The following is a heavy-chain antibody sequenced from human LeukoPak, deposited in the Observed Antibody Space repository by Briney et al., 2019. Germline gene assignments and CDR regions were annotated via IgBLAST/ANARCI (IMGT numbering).Heavy chain of an antibody. V-gene: IGHV3-23*01. CDR3: AKEGPLPGIDY. Sequence: GGSLRLSSAASGFTFSSYAMGWVRQAPGKGLEWVSGISGSGGSTYNADSVKGRFTISRDNSKKTLYLQMNSLRAEDTAVYYCAKEGPLPGIDYWGQGTLVTVSS. CDR2: ISGSGGST. CDR1: GFTFSSYA. D-gene: IGHD1-14*01. J-gene: IGHJ4*02.